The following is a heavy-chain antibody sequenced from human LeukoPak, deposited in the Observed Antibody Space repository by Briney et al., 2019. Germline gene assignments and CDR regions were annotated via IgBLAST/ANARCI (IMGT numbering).Heavy chain of an antibody. J-gene: IGHJ5*02. D-gene: IGHD4-11*01. CDR3: ASTVTTPYNWFDP. V-gene: IGHV4-38-2*02. CDR1: GYSISSGYY. CDR2: IYYSGST. Sequence: PSETLSLTCTVSGYSISSGYYWGWIRQPPGKGLEWIGSIYYSGSTYYNPSLKSRVTISVDTSKNQFSLKLSSVTAADTAVYYCASTVTTPYNWFDPWGQGTLVTVSS.